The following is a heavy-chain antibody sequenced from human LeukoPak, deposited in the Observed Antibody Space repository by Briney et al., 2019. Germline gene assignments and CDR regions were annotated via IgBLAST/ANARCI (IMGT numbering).Heavy chain of an antibody. Sequence: GGSLRLSCAASGFTVSINNMNWVRQAPGKGLEWVAVIWYDGSNKYYADSVKGRFTISRDNSKNTLYLQMNSLRAEDTAVYYCARDSTYFDILTGPTYYYYYGMDVWGQRTTVTVSS. D-gene: IGHD3-9*01. CDR2: IWYDGSNK. CDR3: ARDSTYFDILTGPTYYYYYGMDV. J-gene: IGHJ6*02. V-gene: IGHV3-33*08. CDR1: GFTVSINN.